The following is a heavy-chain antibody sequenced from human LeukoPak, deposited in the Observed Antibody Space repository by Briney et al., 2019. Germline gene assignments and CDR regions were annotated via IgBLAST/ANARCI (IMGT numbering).Heavy chain of an antibody. D-gene: IGHD1-26*01. J-gene: IGHJ4*02. CDR1: GFTFSSYA. CDR3: HLGATNGFDY. CDR2: ISYDGSNK. Sequence: AGSLRLSCAASGFTFSSYAMHWVRQAPGKGLEWVAVISYDGSNKYYADSVKGRFTISRDNSKNTLYLQMNSLRAEDTAVYYCHLGATNGFDYWGQGTLVTVSS. V-gene: IGHV3-30-3*01.